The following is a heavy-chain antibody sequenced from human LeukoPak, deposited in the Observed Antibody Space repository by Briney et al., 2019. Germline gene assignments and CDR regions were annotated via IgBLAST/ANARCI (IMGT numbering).Heavy chain of an antibody. Sequence: GGSLRLSCAASGFNLSDYYMTWIRQAPGKGLEWVSYITRSDSTIYYADSVKGRFTISRDNAKNSLYLQMNSLRAEDTAVYYCARDWAATAYFDYWGQGTLVTVSS. D-gene: IGHD3-16*01. CDR1: GFNLSDYY. CDR3: ARDWAATAYFDY. J-gene: IGHJ4*02. V-gene: IGHV3-11*04. CDR2: ITRSDSTI.